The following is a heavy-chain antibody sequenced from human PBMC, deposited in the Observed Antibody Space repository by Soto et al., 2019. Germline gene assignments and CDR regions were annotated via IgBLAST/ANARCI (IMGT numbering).Heavy chain of an antibody. D-gene: IGHD1-1*01. CDR1: GGTFSSYA. V-gene: IGHV1-69*06. CDR2: IIPIFGTA. J-gene: IGHJ6*02. Sequence: QVQLVQSGAEVKKPGSSVKVSCKASGGTFSSYAISWVRQAPGQGLEWMGGIIPIFGTANYAQKFQGRVTITADKSTSTAYMELSSLRSEDTAVHYCARQNWNRNDYYYGMDVWGQGTTVTVSS. CDR3: ARQNWNRNDYYYGMDV.